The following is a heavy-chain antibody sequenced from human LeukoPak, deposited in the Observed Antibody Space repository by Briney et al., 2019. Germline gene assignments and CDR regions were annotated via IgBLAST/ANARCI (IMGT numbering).Heavy chain of an antibody. J-gene: IGHJ4*02. CDR3: AREGGPYRPLDY. CDR1: GGSISSGGYY. Sequence: SETLSLTCTVSGGSISSGGYYWSWIRQHPGKGLEWIGYIYYSGSTYYNPSLKSRVTISVDTSKNQFSLKLSSVTAADTAVYYCAREGGPYRPLDYSGQGTLVTVSS. V-gene: IGHV4-31*03. CDR2: IYYSGST.